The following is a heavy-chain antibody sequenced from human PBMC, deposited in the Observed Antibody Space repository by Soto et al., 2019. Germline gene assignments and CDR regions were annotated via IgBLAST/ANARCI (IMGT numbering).Heavy chain of an antibody. D-gene: IGHD2-15*01. V-gene: IGHV3-30-3*01. Sequence: QVQLVESGGGVVQPGRSLRLSCAASGFTFSSYAMHWVRQAPGKGLEWVAVISSDGSNKYYADSVKGRFTISRDNSKNTLYLQMNSLRAEDTDVYYCARRASFYGGGGSCYPTYGMDVWGQGTTVTVSS. CDR2: ISSDGSNK. J-gene: IGHJ6*02. CDR1: GFTFSSYA. CDR3: ARRASFYGGGGSCYPTYGMDV.